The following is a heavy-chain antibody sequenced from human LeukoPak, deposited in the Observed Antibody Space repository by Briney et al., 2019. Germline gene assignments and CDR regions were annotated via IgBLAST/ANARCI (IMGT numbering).Heavy chain of an antibody. D-gene: IGHD6-13*01. CDR2: ISSSSSYI. CDR1: GFTFSSYS. Sequence: GGSLRLSCAASGFTFSSYSMNWVRQAPGKGLEWVSSISSSSSYIYYADSVKGRFTISRDNAKNSLYLQMNSLRAEDTAVYYCVRDKIAAAGTDYYYGMDVWGQGTTVTVSS. J-gene: IGHJ6*02. V-gene: IGHV3-21*01. CDR3: VRDKIAAAGTDYYYGMDV.